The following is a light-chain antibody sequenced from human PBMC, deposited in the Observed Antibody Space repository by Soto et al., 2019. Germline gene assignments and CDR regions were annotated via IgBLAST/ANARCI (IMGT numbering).Light chain of an antibody. CDR2: EVS. CDR1: SSDIGAYNY. Sequence: QSVLTQHASVSASPGQSITVSFTGTSSDIGAYNYVSWYQQHPDKAPKLMIYEVSNRPSGVSNRFSASKSGNTASLTISGLQAEDEADYFCSSYTSNSTVVFGGGTKLTVL. CDR3: SSYTSNSTVV. V-gene: IGLV2-14*01. J-gene: IGLJ3*02.